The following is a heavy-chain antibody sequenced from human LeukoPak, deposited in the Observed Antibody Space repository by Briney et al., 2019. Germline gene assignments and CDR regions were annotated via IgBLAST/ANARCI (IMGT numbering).Heavy chain of an antibody. J-gene: IGHJ5*02. CDR3: AREVVRGENWFDP. CDR1: GFTFSSHG. CDR2: IWYDGSNK. D-gene: IGHD3-10*01. V-gene: IGHV3-33*01. Sequence: PGGSLRLSCAASGFTFSSHGMHWVRQAPGKGLEWVAVIWYDGSNKYYGDSVEGRFTISRDNSKNTLYLQMNSLRAEDTAVYYCAREVVRGENWFDPWGQGTLVTVSS.